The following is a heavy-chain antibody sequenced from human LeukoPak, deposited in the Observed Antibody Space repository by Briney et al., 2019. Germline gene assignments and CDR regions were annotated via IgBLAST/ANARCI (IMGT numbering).Heavy chain of an antibody. Sequence: PGGSLRLSCAASGFTLSNYAMSWVRQAPGKGLGWVSAISGSGGSTYYADSVEGRFTISRDNSKNTLYLQMNSLRAEDTAVYYCAKEQTYYYGSGSHNWFDPWGQGTLVTVSS. CDR3: AKEQTYYYGSGSHNWFDP. J-gene: IGHJ5*02. D-gene: IGHD3-10*01. CDR1: GFTLSNYA. CDR2: ISGSGGST. V-gene: IGHV3-23*01.